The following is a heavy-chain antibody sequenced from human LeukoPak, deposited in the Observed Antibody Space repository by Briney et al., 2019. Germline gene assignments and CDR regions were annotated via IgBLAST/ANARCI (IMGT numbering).Heavy chain of an antibody. CDR1: GYSFTSYW. CDR3: ASSSAYDYVWGSSAIDY. V-gene: IGHV5-51*01. D-gene: IGHD3-16*01. CDR2: IYPGDSDT. Sequence: GESLKISCKGSGYSFTSYWIGWVRQMPGKGLEWMGIIYPGDSDTRYSPSSQGQVTISADKSISTAYLQWSSLKASDTAMYYCASSSAYDYVWGSSAIDYWGQGTLVTVSS. J-gene: IGHJ4*02.